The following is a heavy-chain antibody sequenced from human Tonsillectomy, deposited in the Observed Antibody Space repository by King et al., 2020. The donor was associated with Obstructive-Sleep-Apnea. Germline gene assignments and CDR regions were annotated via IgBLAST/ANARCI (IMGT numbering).Heavy chain of an antibody. CDR3: ARDMGYGDYVWLDY. CDR2: ISSSSSYI. Sequence: QLVQSGGGLVKPGGSLRLSCAASGFTFSSYSMNWVRQAPGKGLEWVSSISSSSSYIYYADSVKGRFTIYRDNAKNSLYLQMNSLRAEDTAVYYCARDMGYGDYVWLDYWGQGTLVTVSS. D-gene: IGHD4-17*01. CDR1: GFTFSSYS. J-gene: IGHJ4*02. V-gene: IGHV3-21*01.